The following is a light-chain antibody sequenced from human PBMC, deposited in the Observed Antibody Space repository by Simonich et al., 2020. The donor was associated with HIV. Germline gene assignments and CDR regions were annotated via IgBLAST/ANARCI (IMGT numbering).Light chain of an antibody. CDR3: SSYTSSAIVV. Sequence: QSALTQPASVSGSPGQSITISCTGTSSDVGGYNYVSWYQQHPGKAPKLTIYDVSKRPSGVSNRFSGSKSGNTASLTVSGLQAEDEADYYCSSYTSSAIVVFGGGTKLTVL. V-gene: IGLV2-14*01. CDR2: DVS. J-gene: IGLJ2*01. CDR1: SSDVGGYNY.